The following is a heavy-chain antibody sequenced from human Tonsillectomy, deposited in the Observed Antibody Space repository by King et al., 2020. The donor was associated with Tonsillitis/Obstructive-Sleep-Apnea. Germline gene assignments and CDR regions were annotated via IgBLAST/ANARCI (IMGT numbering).Heavy chain of an antibody. D-gene: IGHD2-15*01. Sequence: VQLQQWGAGLLKPSETLSLTCAVYGGSFSGYYWSWIRQPPGKGLEWIGEINHIGITNYNPSLKSRVTISVDTSKNQFSLKLSSVTAADTAVYYCARGDIVVVQSSLAGYYYYYMDVWGKGTTVTVSS. CDR2: INHIGIT. CDR1: GGSFSGYY. V-gene: IGHV4-34*01. J-gene: IGHJ6*03. CDR3: ARGDIVVVQSSLAGYYYYYMDV.